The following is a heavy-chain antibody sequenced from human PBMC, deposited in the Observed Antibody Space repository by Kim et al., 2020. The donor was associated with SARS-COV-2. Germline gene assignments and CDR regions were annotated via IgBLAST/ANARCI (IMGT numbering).Heavy chain of an antibody. CDR1: GGSISSGGYY. J-gene: IGHJ3*02. CDR2: IYYSGST. V-gene: IGHV4-31*03. Sequence: SETLSLTCTVSGGSISSGGYYWSWIRQHPGKGLEWIGYIYYSGSTYYNPSLKSRVTISVDTSKYQFSLKLSSVTAADTAVYYCARVPILTIAAREKGDDAFDNWGQGTMVTVSS. D-gene: IGHD6-6*01. CDR3: ARVPILTIAAREKGDDAFDN.